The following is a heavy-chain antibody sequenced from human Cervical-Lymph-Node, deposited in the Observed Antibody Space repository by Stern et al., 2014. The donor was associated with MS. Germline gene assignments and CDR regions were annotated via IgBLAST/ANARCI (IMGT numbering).Heavy chain of an antibody. Sequence: EVQLVESGGGVVRPGGSLRLSCTASGFTFSDYGIGWVRQAPGKGLEWVSAIICNGSNIGYADSVKGRFTISIDNAKNYLYLQMNSLRDEDTASYHCAIEWFRDDRFYGMDVWGQGTTVTVSS. D-gene: IGHD3-10*01. V-gene: IGHV3-20*01. CDR2: IICNGSNI. CDR1: GFTFSDYG. J-gene: IGHJ6*02. CDR3: AIEWFRDDRFYGMDV.